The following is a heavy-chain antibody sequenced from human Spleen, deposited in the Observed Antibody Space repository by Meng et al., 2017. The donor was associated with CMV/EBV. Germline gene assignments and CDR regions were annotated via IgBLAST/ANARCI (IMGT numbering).Heavy chain of an antibody. Sequence: ASGGTFSNYGVNWVRQAPGQGLEWMGGIIPIFGTANYAQKFQGRVTITTDESTTTAYMELSGLRSDDTAVYYCAREGVVGTTIYFDYWGQGTLSRLL. CDR3: AREGVVGTTIYFDY. D-gene: IGHD1-1*01. J-gene: IGHJ4*02. CDR2: IIPIFGTA. CDR1: GGTFSNYG. V-gene: IGHV1-69*05.